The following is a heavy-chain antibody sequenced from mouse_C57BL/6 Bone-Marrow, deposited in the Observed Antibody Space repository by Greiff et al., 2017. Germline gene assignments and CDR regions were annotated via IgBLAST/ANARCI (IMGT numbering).Heavy chain of an antibody. D-gene: IGHD1-1*02. CDR3: ARGDYFDFDV. CDR2: ISSGSSTI. J-gene: IGHJ1*03. CDR1: GFTFSDYG. V-gene: IGHV5-17*01. Sequence: VQLKESGGGLVKPGGSLKLSCAASGFTFSDYGMHWVRQAPEKGLEWVAYISSGSSTIYYADTVKGRFTISRDNAKNTLFLQMTSLRSEDTAMYYCARGDYFDFDVWGTGTTVTVSS.